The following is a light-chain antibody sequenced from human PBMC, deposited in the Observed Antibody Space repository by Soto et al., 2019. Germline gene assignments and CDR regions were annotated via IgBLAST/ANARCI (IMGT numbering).Light chain of an antibody. CDR3: QSYDSGLSAYV. CDR2: GNS. Sequence: QAVVAQPPSVSGAPGQTVTISCTGSSSNIGAGYDLHWYQQLPGTAPKLLLYGNSNRPSGVPDRFSGSKSGTSASLAITGLKAEDEADYYCQSYDSGLSAYVFGTGTKVIVL. V-gene: IGLV1-40*01. CDR1: SSNIGAGYD. J-gene: IGLJ1*01.